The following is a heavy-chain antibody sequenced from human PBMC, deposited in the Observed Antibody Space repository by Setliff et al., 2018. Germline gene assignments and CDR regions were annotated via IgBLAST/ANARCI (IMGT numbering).Heavy chain of an antibody. J-gene: IGHJ4*02. CDR1: GDSISSYF. CDR3: ARRSFPYDNSGFDY. V-gene: IGHV4-4*07. CDR2: FYISGTT. Sequence: SETLSLTCSVSGDSISSYFWTWIRQPAGKGLEWIGRFYISGTTTYNPSLKSRVTMSADTSKNQFSLKLSSVTAADTAVYYCARRSFPYDNSGFDYWGQGTLVTVSS. D-gene: IGHD3-22*01.